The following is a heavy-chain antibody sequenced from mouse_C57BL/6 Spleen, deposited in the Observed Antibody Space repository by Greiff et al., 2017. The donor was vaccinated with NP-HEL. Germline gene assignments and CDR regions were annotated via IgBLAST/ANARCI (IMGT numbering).Heavy chain of an antibody. CDR1: GYTFTSYW. J-gene: IGHJ2*01. Sequence: QVQLQQPGAELVRPGSSVKLSCKASGYTFTSYWMDWVQQRPGQGLEWIGNIYPSDSETHYNPKFKDKATLTVDKSSSTAYMQLSSLTSEDSAVYYCAALTTVVADDYWGQGTTLTVSS. CDR3: AALTTVVADDY. D-gene: IGHD1-1*01. CDR2: IYPSDSET. V-gene: IGHV1-61*01.